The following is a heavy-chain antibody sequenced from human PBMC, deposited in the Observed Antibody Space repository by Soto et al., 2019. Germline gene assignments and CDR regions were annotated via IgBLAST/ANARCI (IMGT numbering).Heavy chain of an antibody. CDR2: INAGYGNT. Sequence: ASVKVSCKASGYTFSSYAMHWVRQAPGQRLEWMGWINAGYGNTKSSQKFQDRVTTSRDTSASTAYMELTSLRSEDTAVYYCARDTGDGTFDFWGQGTLVTVS. CDR1: GYTFSSYA. CDR3: ARDTGDGTFDF. J-gene: IGHJ4*02. D-gene: IGHD7-27*01. V-gene: IGHV1-3*01.